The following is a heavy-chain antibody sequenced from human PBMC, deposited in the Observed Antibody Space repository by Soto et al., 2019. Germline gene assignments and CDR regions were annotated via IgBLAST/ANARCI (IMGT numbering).Heavy chain of an antibody. CDR3: ARDISSGSYFGIYYYYYGMDV. D-gene: IGHD3-22*01. CDR1: GYTFTSYY. CDR2: INPSGGST. J-gene: IGHJ6*02. Sequence: ASVKVSCKASGYTFTSYYMHWVRQAPGQGLEWMGIINPSGGSTSYAQKFQGRVTMTRDTSTSTVYMELSSLRSEDTAVYYCARDISSGSYFGIYYYYYGMDVWGQGTTVTVSS. V-gene: IGHV1-46*01.